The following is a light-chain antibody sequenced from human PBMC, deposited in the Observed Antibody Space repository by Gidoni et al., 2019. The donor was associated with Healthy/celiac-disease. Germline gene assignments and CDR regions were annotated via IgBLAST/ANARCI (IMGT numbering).Light chain of an antibody. CDR3: SSYTSSHVV. V-gene: IGLV2-14*01. Sequence: QSAVTQPASVSGSPGQSITISCTGTSSDVVGYNYVFWYQQHPGNAPKLMIYDVSNRPSGVSNRFSGSKSGNTASLTISGLQAEDEADYYCSSYTSSHVVFGGGTKLTVL. J-gene: IGLJ2*01. CDR1: SSDVVGYNY. CDR2: DVS.